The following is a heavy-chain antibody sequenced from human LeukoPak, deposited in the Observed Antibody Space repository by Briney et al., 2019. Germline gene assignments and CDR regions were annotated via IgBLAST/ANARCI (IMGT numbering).Heavy chain of an antibody. V-gene: IGHV3-23*01. CDR3: AKDGVPPYCTNGVCYPQYAFDI. CDR2: LIENGATT. D-gene: IGHD2-8*01. CDR1: GLTFSTYT. J-gene: IGHJ3*02. Sequence: GGSLRLSCAASGLTFSTYTMYWVRQAPGKGLEWVSGLIENGATTYYADSVKGRFTISRDNSRNTMYLQMNSLRVEDTAVYYCAKDGVPPYCTNGVCYPQYAFDIWGQGTMVTVSS.